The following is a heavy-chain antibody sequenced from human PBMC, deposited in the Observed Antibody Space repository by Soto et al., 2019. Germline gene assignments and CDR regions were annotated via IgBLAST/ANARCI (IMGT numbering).Heavy chain of an antibody. J-gene: IGHJ4*02. Sequence: QVQMVQSGAAVKKPGASVKVSFKASGYPFSNHGITWVRQVPGQGLEWMGWISTFNGNTNYAQKFQGRVTMTTDTTTNTADMELRSLDSDDTAVYYCARLTGYSSGWFDFWGQGTLVTVPS. CDR3: ARLTGYSSGWFDF. CDR2: ISTFNGNT. CDR1: GYPFSNHG. V-gene: IGHV1-18*04. D-gene: IGHD6-19*01.